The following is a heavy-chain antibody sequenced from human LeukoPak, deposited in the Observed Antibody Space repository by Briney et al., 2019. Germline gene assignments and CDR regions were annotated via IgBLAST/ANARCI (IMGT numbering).Heavy chain of an antibody. D-gene: IGHD6-13*01. CDR2: IYHSGGT. CDR1: GYAISSGYF. J-gene: IGHJ5*02. Sequence: PSETLSLTCSVSGYAISSGYFWGWIRQPPGKGLEWIGTIYHSGGTYYNPSLKSRVTISVDTSKNQFSLKLSSVTAADTAVYYCARGYSSSWYFNWFDPWGQGTLVTVSS. V-gene: IGHV4-38-2*02. CDR3: ARGYSSSWYFNWFDP.